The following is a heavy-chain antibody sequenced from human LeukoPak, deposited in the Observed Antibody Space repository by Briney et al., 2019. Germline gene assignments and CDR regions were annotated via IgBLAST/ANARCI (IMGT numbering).Heavy chain of an antibody. CDR1: GFTFSSFW. CDR2: IKQGGSEK. Sequence: GVSLRLSCAACGFTFSSFWMSGLRQAPGKGLEWVANIKQGGSEKYYVDSVKGRFTISRDNAKNSLYLQMNSLRAEDTAVYYCARKGWRDGYAFDIWGQGTMVTVSS. V-gene: IGHV3-7*01. D-gene: IGHD5-24*01. CDR3: ARKGWRDGYAFDI. J-gene: IGHJ3*02.